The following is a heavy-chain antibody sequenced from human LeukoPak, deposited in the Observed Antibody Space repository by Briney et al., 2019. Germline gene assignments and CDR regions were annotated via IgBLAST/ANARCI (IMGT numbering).Heavy chain of an antibody. CDR3: ARAGISAADAFDI. D-gene: IGHD1-26*01. J-gene: IGHJ3*02. Sequence: PGGSLRLSCEASTFTFTPGWMSWVRQAPGKGLEWVAMMKRDGGEKHYVDSVRGRFTISRDNAKNSLYLQMNSLRAEDTAVYYCARAGISAADAFDIWGQGTMVTVSS. V-gene: IGHV3-7*01. CDR1: TFTFTPGW. CDR2: MKRDGGEK.